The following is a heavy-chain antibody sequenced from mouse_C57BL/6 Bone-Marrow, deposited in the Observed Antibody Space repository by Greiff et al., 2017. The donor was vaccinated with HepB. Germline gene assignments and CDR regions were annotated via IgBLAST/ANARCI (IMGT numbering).Heavy chain of an antibody. CDR2: IDPENGDT. V-gene: IGHV14-4*01. CDR1: GFNIKDDY. D-gene: IGHD2-2*01. J-gene: IGHJ3*01. CDR3: TTPTMVTTEGPLFAY. Sequence: EVQLKESGAELVRPGASVKLSCTASGFNIKDDYMHWVKQRPEQGLEWIGWIDPENGDTEYASKFQGKATITADTSSNTAYLQLSSLTSEDTAVYYWTTPTMVTTEGPLFAYWGQGTLVTVSA.